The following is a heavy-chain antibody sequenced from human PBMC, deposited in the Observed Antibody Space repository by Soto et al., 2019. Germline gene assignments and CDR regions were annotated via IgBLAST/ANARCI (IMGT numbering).Heavy chain of an antibody. CDR1: GYTFTSYG. CDR3: AWTRVLISSTTSDYYYYGMDV. J-gene: IGHJ6*02. V-gene: IGHV1-18*01. Sequence: ASVKVSCKASGYTFTSYGISWVRQAPGQGLEWMGWISAYNGNTNYAQKLQGRVTMTTDTSTSTAYMELRSLRSDDTAVYYCAWTRVLISSTTSDYYYYGMDVWGQGTTVTVSS. D-gene: IGHD1-1*01. CDR2: ISAYNGNT.